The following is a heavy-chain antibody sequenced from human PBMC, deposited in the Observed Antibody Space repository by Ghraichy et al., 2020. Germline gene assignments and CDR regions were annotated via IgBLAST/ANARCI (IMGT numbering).Heavy chain of an antibody. D-gene: IGHD4-17*01. CDR2: ISSSSSTI. CDR1: GFTFSSYS. V-gene: IGHV3-48*02. Sequence: GESLNISCAASGFTFSSYSMNWVRQAPGKGLEWVSYISSSSSTIYYADSVKGRFTISRDNAKNSLYLQMNSLRDEDTAVYYCARSGDDYGDYGPVDYWGQGTLVTVSS. J-gene: IGHJ4*02. CDR3: ARSGDDYGDYGPVDY.